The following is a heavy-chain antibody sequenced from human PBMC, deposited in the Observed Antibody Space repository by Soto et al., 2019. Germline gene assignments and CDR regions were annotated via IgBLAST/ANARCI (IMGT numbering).Heavy chain of an antibody. CDR3: ARERTLGYGDYASLDY. Sequence: EASVKVSCKASGGTFSSYAISWVRQAPGQGLEWMGGIIPIFGTANYAQKFQGRVTITADKSTSTAYMELSSLRSEDTAVYYCARERTLGYGDYASLDYWGQGTLVTVSS. D-gene: IGHD4-17*01. V-gene: IGHV1-69*06. CDR1: GGTFSSYA. CDR2: IIPIFGTA. J-gene: IGHJ4*02.